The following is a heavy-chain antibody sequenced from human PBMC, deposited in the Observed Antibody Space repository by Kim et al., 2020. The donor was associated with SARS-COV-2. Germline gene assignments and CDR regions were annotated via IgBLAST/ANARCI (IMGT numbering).Heavy chain of an antibody. J-gene: IGHJ4*02. CDR3: ARVLELYRNYFDY. Sequence: TPPLRSRVTISVDESKNQFSLKLSSVTAADTAVYYCARVLELYRNYFDYWGQGTLVTVSS. D-gene: IGHD1-7*01. V-gene: IGHV4-4*02.